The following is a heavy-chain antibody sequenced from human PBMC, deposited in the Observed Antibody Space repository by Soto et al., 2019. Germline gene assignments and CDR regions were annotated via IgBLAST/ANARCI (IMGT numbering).Heavy chain of an antibody. CDR1: GFTFNSYS. J-gene: IGHJ6*02. D-gene: IGHD1-26*01. Sequence: GGSLRLSCVASGFTFNSYSMNWVRQAPGKGLEWVSSISSANAYIYYADSVKGRFTISRDNARNSLYLQMNSLRAEDTAVYYCATYSGNYERYGVYYGMDVWGQGTTVTVSS. CDR2: ISSANAYI. CDR3: ATYSGNYERYGVYYGMDV. V-gene: IGHV3-21*04.